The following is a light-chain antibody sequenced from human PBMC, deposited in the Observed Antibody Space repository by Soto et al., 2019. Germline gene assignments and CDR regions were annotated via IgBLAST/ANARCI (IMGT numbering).Light chain of an antibody. CDR2: GAS. Sequence: EIVMTQSPATLSVSPGEGATLSCRASQSVSTDLAWYRQKPGQAPRLLIYGASSRAPDIPARFSGSGSGTEFTLTISRLQSEDFAVYYWHQYNDWPLTFGGGTKVEIK. J-gene: IGKJ4*01. CDR1: QSVSTD. V-gene: IGKV3-15*01. CDR3: HQYNDWPLT.